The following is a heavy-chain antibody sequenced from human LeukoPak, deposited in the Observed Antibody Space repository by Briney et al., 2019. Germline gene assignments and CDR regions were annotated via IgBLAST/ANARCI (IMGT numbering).Heavy chain of an antibody. V-gene: IGHV1-2*02. D-gene: IGHD3-22*01. Sequence: GASVKVSCKASGYTFTSYYIHWVRQAPGQGLEWMGWINPNSGGTNYAQKFQGRVTMTRDTSISTAYMELSRLRSDDTAVYYCARVPYYYDSSGYYGYWGQGTLVTVSS. CDR1: GYTFTSYY. J-gene: IGHJ4*02. CDR2: INPNSGGT. CDR3: ARVPYYYDSSGYYGY.